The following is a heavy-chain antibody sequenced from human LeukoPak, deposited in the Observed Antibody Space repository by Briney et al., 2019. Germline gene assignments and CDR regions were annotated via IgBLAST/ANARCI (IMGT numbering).Heavy chain of an antibody. CDR3: ARDVARISDY. V-gene: IGHV3-21*01. Sequence: GGSLRLSCAASGFSFSSYSMNWVRQASGKGLEWVSSISSDSNYIYYADSVKGRFTITRDNAKNSLYLQMNSLRAEDTAVYYCARDVARISDYWGQGALVTVSS. CDR1: GFSFSSYS. CDR2: ISSDSNYI. D-gene: IGHD2-15*01. J-gene: IGHJ4*02.